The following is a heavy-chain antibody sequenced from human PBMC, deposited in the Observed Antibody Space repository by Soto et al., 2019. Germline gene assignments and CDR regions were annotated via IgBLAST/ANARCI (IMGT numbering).Heavy chain of an antibody. CDR2: IYWDDDQ. J-gene: IGHJ4*02. D-gene: IGHD3-16*01. Sequence: QITLKESGPTLVKPTQTLTLTCTFSGFSLSTSGVGVGWIRQPPGKALEWLALIYWDDDQRYSPSLKSRLTSSKDSSKIHVVLTMTNMDPVDTATYYCAHGSIGSYDYWGQGTLVTVSS. V-gene: IGHV2-5*02. CDR3: AHGSIGSYDY. CDR1: GFSLSTSGVG.